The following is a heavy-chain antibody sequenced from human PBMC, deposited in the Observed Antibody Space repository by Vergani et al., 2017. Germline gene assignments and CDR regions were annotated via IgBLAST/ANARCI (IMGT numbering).Heavy chain of an antibody. CDR3: ARSRVYSSGWQG. CDR2: IYTIGIT. J-gene: IGHJ4*02. D-gene: IGHD6-19*01. Sequence: QLQQWGAGLLKPSETLSLTCAVYVGSISTYYWSWIRQPAGKGLEWIGRIYTIGITNDNPTRKSRVTMSVDTSKNQSSLKLSSVTAADTAVYYCARSRVYSSGWQGWGQGTLVTVSS. CDR1: VGSISTYY. V-gene: IGHV4-59*10.